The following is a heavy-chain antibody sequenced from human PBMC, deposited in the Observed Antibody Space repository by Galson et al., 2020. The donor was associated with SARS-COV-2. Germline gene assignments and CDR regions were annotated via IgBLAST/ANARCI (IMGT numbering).Heavy chain of an antibody. CDR2: TYYRSKWYN. Sequence: SQTLSLTCAISGDSVSSTSVAWNWIRQSPSRGLEWLGRTYYRSKWYNDYAESVKGRITVNPDTSKNQFSLQLDSVTPEDTAVYYCAREMTLHTRYEYYFDNWGQGTLGTVSS. J-gene: IGHJ4*02. V-gene: IGHV6-1*01. CDR1: GDSVSSTSVA. D-gene: IGHD3-16*02. CDR3: AREMTLHTRYEYYFDN.